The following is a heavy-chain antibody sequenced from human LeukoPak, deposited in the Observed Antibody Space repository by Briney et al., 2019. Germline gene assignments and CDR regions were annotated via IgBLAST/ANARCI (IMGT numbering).Heavy chain of an antibody. D-gene: IGHD1-26*01. Sequence: GGSLRLSCAASEFTFSSHGMHWVRQAPGKGLEWVAFIRYDGSNKYYEDSVKGRFTISRDNAKNTLYLQMNSLRAEDTAVYYCARVTGYSGSYYGYWGQGTLVTVSS. CDR3: ARVTGYSGSYYGY. V-gene: IGHV3-30*02. J-gene: IGHJ4*02. CDR2: IRYDGSNK. CDR1: EFTFSSHG.